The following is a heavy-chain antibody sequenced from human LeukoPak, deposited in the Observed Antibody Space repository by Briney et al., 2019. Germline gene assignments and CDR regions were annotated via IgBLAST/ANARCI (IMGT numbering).Heavy chain of an antibody. D-gene: IGHD1-7*01. CDR1: GFTVSGNY. V-gene: IGHV3-53*01. CDR2: IYSGGSP. CDR3: ARVKAATTDY. J-gene: IGHJ4*02. Sequence: GGSLRLSCAVSGFTVSGNYMSWVRQAPGKGLEWVSIIYSGGSPHYADSVKGRFTISRDNSKNTLYLQMNSLRAEDTAVYYCARVKAATTDYWGQGTLVTVSS.